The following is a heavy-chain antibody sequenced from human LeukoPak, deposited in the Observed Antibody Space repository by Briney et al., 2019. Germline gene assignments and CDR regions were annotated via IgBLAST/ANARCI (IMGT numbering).Heavy chain of an antibody. CDR1: GGSFSGYY. Sequence: SETLSLTCAVYGGSFSGYYWSWIRQPPGKGLEWIGEINHSGSTNYNPSLKSRVTISVDTSKNQFSLKLSSVTAADTAVYYCARGDGLGYYFDYWGQGTPVTVSS. D-gene: IGHD3-16*01. V-gene: IGHV4-34*01. J-gene: IGHJ4*02. CDR2: INHSGST. CDR3: ARGDGLGYYFDY.